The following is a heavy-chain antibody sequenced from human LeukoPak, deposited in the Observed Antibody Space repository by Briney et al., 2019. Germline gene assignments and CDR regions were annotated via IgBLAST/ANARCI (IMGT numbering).Heavy chain of an antibody. CDR2: VKQDGSET. J-gene: IGHJ4*02. CDR1: GFTFSNYW. V-gene: IGHV3-7*01. CDR3: ARDAREWELLGTAFDY. D-gene: IGHD1-26*01. Sequence: GGSLRLSCAASGFTFSNYWMTWVRQAPGKGLEWVANVKQDGSETYYMDSLRGRFTISRDNAKSSLYLQMNSLRAEDTAVYYCARDAREWELLGTAFDYWGQGTLVTVSS.